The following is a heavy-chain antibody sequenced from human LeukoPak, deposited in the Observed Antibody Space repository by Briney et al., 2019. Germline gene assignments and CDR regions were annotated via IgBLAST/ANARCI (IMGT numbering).Heavy chain of an antibody. Sequence: ASVTVSFTSSVYTFTAKYLHWVRQAPGQGLEWMGWVNPNSGGRTYAQKFQGRVAMTSDTSINTAYMELETLTSDDTAVYYCAPNSGYSSGWFIGWGQGTLVIVSS. D-gene: IGHD6-19*01. CDR2: VNPNSGGR. CDR1: VYTFTAKY. V-gene: IGHV1-2*02. CDR3: APNSGYSSGWFIG. J-gene: IGHJ4*02.